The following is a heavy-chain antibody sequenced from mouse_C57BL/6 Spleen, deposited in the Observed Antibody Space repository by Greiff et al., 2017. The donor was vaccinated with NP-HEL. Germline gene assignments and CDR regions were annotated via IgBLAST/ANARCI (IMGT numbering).Heavy chain of an antibody. Sequence: EVQLQESGPGLVKPSQSLSLTCSVTGYSITSGYYWNWIRQFPGNKLEWMGYISYDGSNNYNPSLKNRISITRDTSKNQFFLKLNSVTTEDTATYYCATVKGDYWGQGTTLTVSS. CDR2: ISYDGSN. CDR3: ATVKGDY. V-gene: IGHV3-6*01. J-gene: IGHJ2*01. CDR1: GYSITSGYY.